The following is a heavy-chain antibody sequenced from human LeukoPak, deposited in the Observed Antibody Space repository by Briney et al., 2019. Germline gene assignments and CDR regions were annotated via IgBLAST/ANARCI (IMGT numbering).Heavy chain of an antibody. V-gene: IGHV1-69*13. CDR3: ARLEITTVTTSDY. D-gene: IGHD4-17*01. Sequence: GASVKVSCKASGGTFSSYAISWVRQAPGQGLEWMGGIIPIFGTANYAQKYQGRVTITADESTSTAYMELSSLRSEDTAGYYCARLEITTVTTSDYWGQGTLVTVSS. J-gene: IGHJ4*02. CDR1: GGTFSSYA. CDR2: IIPIFGTA.